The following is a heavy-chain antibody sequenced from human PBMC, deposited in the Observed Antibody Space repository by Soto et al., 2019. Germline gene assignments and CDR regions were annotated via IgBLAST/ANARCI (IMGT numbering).Heavy chain of an antibody. CDR2: ISSTTNYI. D-gene: IGHD3-10*01. CDR1: GFTFTRYS. CDR3: AGRRGFGESSYGP. V-gene: IGHV3-21*03. J-gene: IGHJ5*02. Sequence: GGSLRLSCAASGFTFTRYSMNWVRQAPGKGLEWVSSISSTTNYIYYGGSMKGRFTISRDNAKNSLYLQMDSLKTEDTGVYFCAGRRGFGESSYGPWGQGTLVTVSS.